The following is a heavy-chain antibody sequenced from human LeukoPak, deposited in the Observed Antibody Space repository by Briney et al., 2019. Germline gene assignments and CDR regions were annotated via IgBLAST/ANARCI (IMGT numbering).Heavy chain of an antibody. D-gene: IGHD6-19*01. CDR1: GFTFSSYA. V-gene: IGHV3-23*01. Sequence: GGSLRLSCAASGFTFSSYAMSWVRQAPGKGLEWVSGIPVSGSSTYYADSVKGRFTISRDNSKSTLYLQMNSLRGEDTAIYYCAKKRITVPGTPYFDYWGQGTLVTVSS. J-gene: IGHJ4*02. CDR2: IPVSGSST. CDR3: AKKRITVPGTPYFDY.